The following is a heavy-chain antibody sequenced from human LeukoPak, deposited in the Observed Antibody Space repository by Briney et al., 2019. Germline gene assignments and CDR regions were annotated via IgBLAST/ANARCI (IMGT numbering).Heavy chain of an antibody. Sequence: GGSLRLSCVASGFTFSNYAMIWVRQAPGKGPQWVSVISAGGVSLFSGSGSAAYHADSVGGRFTISRDNSKNTLYLQMNSLRAEDTAVYYCARDNDYGDITCSDYWGQGTLVTVSS. J-gene: IGHJ4*02. CDR1: GFTFSNYA. D-gene: IGHD4-17*01. CDR3: ARDNDYGDITCSDY. V-gene: IGHV3-23*01. CDR2: ISAGGVSLFSGSGSAA.